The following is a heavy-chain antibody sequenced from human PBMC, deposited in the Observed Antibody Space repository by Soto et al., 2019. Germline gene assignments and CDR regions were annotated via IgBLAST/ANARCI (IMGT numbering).Heavy chain of an antibody. Sequence: QVHLVQSGVEVKTPGASVKVSCQASVYTFFTYDISWVRQAPGQGREWMGWISTYSGDTKYAQKFQGRVTMTTDTSTTTAYLELRSLRSDATAVYYCARHHGPTTSENWFDPWGQGTLVTVSS. CDR3: ARHHGPTTSENWFDP. CDR2: ISTYSGDT. J-gene: IGHJ5*02. CDR1: VYTFFTYD. D-gene: IGHD5-12*01. V-gene: IGHV1-18*01.